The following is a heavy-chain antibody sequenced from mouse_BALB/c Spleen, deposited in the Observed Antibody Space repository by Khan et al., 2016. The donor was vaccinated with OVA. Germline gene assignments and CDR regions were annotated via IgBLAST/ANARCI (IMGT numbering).Heavy chain of an antibody. CDR2: IYPGSGSA. J-gene: IGHJ3*01. Sequence: QVQLQQSGPELVKPGASVKMSCKASGYTFTDYVITWVKQRTGQGLEWIGEIYPGSGSAYYNETFTDKATLTADKSSATAFMQLSSLTSEDSAVYCCARSYDGAWFAYWGQGTLVTASA. D-gene: IGHD1-1*01. CDR1: GYTFTDYV. CDR3: ARSYDGAWFAY. V-gene: IGHV1-77*01.